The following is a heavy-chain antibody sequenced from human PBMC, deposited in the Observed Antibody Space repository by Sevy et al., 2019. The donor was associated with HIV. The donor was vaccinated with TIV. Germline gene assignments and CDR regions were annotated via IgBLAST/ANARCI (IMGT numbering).Heavy chain of an antibody. CDR2: IWFDGSNT. CDR3: ARDLEFYDYGDYGPACMPDY. CDR1: GFTFSTYG. J-gene: IGHJ4*02. Sequence: GGSLRLSCAASGFTFSTYGMHWVRQAPGKGLEWVAVIWFDGSNTYYADSVKGRFTSSRDIAKNTLHLQMNSLRVEDTAVYYCARDLEFYDYGDYGPACMPDYWGQGTLVTVSS. D-gene: IGHD4-17*01. V-gene: IGHV3-33*01.